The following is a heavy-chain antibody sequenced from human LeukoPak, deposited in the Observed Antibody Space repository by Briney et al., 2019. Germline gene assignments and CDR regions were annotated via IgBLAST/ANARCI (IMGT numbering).Heavy chain of an antibody. D-gene: IGHD6-25*01. CDR1: GFTVLSNW. J-gene: IGHJ3*02. V-gene: IGHV3-66*01. CDR2: ITTGGNT. Sequence: GGSLRLFCTASGFTVLSNWMSWVRQAPGKGLEWISVITTGGNTFYADSVEGRFTISRDTSKNILFLQMSSLRVEDTAVYYCARDPGFSAFDIWGQGTMVTVSS. CDR3: ARDPGFSAFDI.